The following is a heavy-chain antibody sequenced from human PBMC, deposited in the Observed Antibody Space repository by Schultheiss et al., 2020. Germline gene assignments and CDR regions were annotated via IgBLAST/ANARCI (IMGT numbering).Heavy chain of an antibody. V-gene: IGHV4-34*01. CDR3: AREGYSGSYYYYYGMDV. CDR1: GGSFSGYY. Sequence: SETLSLTCAVYGGSFSGYYWSWIRQPPGKGLEWIGSIYYSGSTNYNPSLKSRVTISVDTSKNQFSLQLNSVTPEDTAVYYCAREGYSGSYYYYYGMDVWGQGTTVTVSS. CDR2: IYYSGST. D-gene: IGHD1-26*01. J-gene: IGHJ6*02.